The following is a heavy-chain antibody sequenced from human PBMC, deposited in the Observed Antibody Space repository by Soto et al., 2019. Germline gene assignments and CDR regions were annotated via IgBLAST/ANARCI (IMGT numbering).Heavy chain of an antibody. CDR2: IFWDADT. D-gene: IGHD2-2*01. Sequence: QITLKESGPPLVKPTQTLTLTCTFSGFSLSTNGVGVGWVRQPPGKALEWLATIFWDADTRYAAPLKDRLTISTDTSRNQVVLTMTNVDPVDTGTYYCIRRGCYGSACYGVDYWGQGTLVAVSS. CDR3: IRRGCYGSACYGVDY. V-gene: IGHV2-5*05. CDR1: GFSLSTNGVG. J-gene: IGHJ4*02.